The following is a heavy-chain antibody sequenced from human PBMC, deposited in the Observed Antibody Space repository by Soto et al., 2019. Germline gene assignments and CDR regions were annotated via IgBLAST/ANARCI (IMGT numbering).Heavy chain of an antibody. CDR1: GGTFSSYA. D-gene: IGHD1-1*01. CDR3: ARDTPDRTGFDP. Sequence: SVKVSCKASGGTFSSYAISWVRQAPGQGLEWMGGIIPIFGTANYAQKFQGRVTITADKSTSTAYMELSSLRSEDTAVYYCARDTPDRTGFDPRGQGTLVTVSS. V-gene: IGHV1-69*06. J-gene: IGHJ5*02. CDR2: IIPIFGTA.